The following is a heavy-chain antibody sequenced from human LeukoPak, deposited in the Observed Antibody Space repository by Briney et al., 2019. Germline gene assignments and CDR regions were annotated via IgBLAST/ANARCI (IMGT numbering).Heavy chain of an antibody. Sequence: SETLSLTCTVSGGSISSYYWSWIRQPPGKGLECIGYIYYSGSTNYNPSLKSRVTISVDTSKNQFSLKLSSVTAADTAVYYCARGTKLGGYYMDVWGKGTTVTISS. V-gene: IGHV4-59*01. CDR3: ARGTKLGGYYMDV. D-gene: IGHD3-16*01. CDR1: GGSISSYY. J-gene: IGHJ6*03. CDR2: IYYSGST.